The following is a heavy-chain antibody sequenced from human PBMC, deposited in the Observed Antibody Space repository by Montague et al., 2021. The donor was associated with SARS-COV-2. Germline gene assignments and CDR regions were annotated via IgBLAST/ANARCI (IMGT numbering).Heavy chain of an antibody. CDR3: ASMVRAQVYYFDY. J-gene: IGHJ4*02. D-gene: IGHD3-10*01. CDR1: GGSISSSSYY. Sequence: SETLSLACTVSGGSISSSSYYWGWIRQPPGKGREWSVSIFDSGSTNYNPTLKSRVTISVDTSKHQFSLKLSSVTAADTAVYYCASMVRAQVYYFDYWGQGTLVTVSP. CDR2: IFDSGST. V-gene: IGHV4-39*01.